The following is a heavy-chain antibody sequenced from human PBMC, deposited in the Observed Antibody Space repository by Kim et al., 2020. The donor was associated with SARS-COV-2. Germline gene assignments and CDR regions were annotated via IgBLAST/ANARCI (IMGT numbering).Heavy chain of an antibody. CDR2: ISWNSGNI. J-gene: IGHJ6*02. CDR1: GFTFGDYG. Sequence: GGSLRLSCAASGFTFGDYGMHWVLQAPGKGLEWVSGISWNSGNIAYAASVKGRFTISRDNAKNSLYLQMNSLRPEDTALYYCAKAHDYYDGLDVWGQGTTVTVSS. CDR3: AKAHDYYDGLDV. V-gene: IGHV3-9*01.